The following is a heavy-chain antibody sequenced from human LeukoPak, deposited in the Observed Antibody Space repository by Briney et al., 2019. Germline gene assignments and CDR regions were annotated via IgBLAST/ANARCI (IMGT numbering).Heavy chain of an antibody. J-gene: IGHJ4*02. CDR1: GGSFSGYY. CDR2: INHSGST. CDR3: ARSRGYKNFDY. V-gene: IGHV4-34*01. D-gene: IGHD5-24*01. Sequence: SETLSLTCAVYGGSFSGYYWSWIRQPPGKGLEWIGEINHSGSTNYNPSLKSRVTISVDTSKNQFSLKLSSVTAADTAVYYCARSRGYKNFDYWGQGTLVTASS.